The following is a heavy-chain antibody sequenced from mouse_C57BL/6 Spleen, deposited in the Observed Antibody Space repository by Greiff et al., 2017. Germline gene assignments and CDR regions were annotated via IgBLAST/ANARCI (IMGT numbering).Heavy chain of an antibody. D-gene: IGHD2-5*01. CDR1: GYAFTNYL. CDR2: INPGSGGT. Sequence: QVQLQPSGAELVRPGTSVKVSCKASGYAFTNYLIEWVKQRPGQGLEWIGVINPGSGGTNYNEKFKGKATLTADKSSSTAYMQLSSLTSEDSAVYFCARHVVDSNFPYWYFDVWGTGTTVTVSS. J-gene: IGHJ1*03. V-gene: IGHV1-54*01. CDR3: ARHVVDSNFPYWYFDV.